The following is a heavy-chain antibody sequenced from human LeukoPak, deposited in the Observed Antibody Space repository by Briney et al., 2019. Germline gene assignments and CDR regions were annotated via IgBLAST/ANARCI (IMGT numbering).Heavy chain of an antibody. CDR2: ISGSGGST. J-gene: IGHJ5*02. D-gene: IGHD2-2*01. CDR3: AKGGFGFVVVPAAIPYNWFDP. V-gene: IGHV3-23*01. Sequence: HPGGSLRLSCAASGFTFSSYAMSWVRQAPGKGLEWVSAISGSGGSTYYADSVKGRFTISRDNSKNTLYLQMNSLRAEDTAVYYCAKGGFGFVVVPAAIPYNWFDPWGQGTLVTVSP. CDR1: GFTFSSYA.